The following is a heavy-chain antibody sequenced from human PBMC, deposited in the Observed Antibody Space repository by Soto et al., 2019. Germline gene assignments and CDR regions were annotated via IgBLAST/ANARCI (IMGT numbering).Heavy chain of an antibody. CDR3: AKVLSFIDALDL. Sequence: ESGGGVVPPGTSLRLSCAASGFNFRKSGMHWVRQAPGKGLEWVALISYDGSNKFYADSVKGRFTISRDDSKNTVSLQMDSPRLEDTADYYCAKVLSFIDALDLWGRGTMVTVSS. V-gene: IGHV3-30*18. CDR1: GFNFRKSG. J-gene: IGHJ3*01. CDR2: ISYDGSNK. D-gene: IGHD3-3*01.